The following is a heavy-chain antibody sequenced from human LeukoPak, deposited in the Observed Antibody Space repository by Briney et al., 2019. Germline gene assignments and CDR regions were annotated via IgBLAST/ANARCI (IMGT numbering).Heavy chain of an antibody. V-gene: IGHV3-30*02. CDR3: ASGPNAHYYDSSGSDAFDI. CDR1: GFTFSSYG. CDR2: IRYDGSNK. J-gene: IGHJ3*02. Sequence: PGGSLRLSCAASGFTFSSYGMHWVRQAPGKGLEWVAFIRYDGSNKYYADSVKGRFTISRDNAKNSLYLQMNSLRAEDTAVYYCASGPNAHYYDSSGSDAFDIWGQGTMVTVSS. D-gene: IGHD3-22*01.